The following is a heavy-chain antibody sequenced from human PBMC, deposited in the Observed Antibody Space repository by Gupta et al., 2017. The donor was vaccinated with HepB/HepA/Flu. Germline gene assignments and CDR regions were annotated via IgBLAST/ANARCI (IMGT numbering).Heavy chain of an antibody. V-gene: IGHV4-34*01. J-gene: IGHJ6*02. CDR3: ARRGTSSYHYFGLDV. CDR2: IYHSGSA. D-gene: IGHD3-16*02. Sequence: QVQLQQWGAGLLKTSETLSLTCAVFGGSFRDSYWSWIRQPPGKGLEWIGQIYHSGSADYNPSLKSRVTISVDTSKNQFSLRLTSVTAADTAIYYCARRGTSSYHYFGLDVWGQGTSVTVSS. CDR1: GGSFRDSY.